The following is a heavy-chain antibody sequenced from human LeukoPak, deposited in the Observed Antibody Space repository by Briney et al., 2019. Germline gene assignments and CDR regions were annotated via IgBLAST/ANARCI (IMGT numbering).Heavy chain of an antibody. CDR3: AREGHYYGSGSYYD. J-gene: IGHJ4*02. CDR1: GASVRGYY. CDR2: IHYTGNT. V-gene: IGHV4-59*02. Sequence: TSETLSLTCTVSGASVRGYYWSWIRQPPGKGLEWIGYIHYTGNTDYNPSLTSRVTMSVDTSKNQFSLKLSSVTAADTAVYYCAREGHYYGSGSYYDWGQGTLVTVSS. D-gene: IGHD3-10*01.